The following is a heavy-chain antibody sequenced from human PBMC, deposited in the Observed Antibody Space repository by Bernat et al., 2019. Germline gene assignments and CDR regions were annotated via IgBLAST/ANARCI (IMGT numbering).Heavy chain of an antibody. CDR3: AREELWSPAGTDY. CDR2: ISSSSSTI. V-gene: IGHV3-48*01. Sequence: EVQLVESGGGLVQPGGSLRLSCAASGFTFSSYSMNWVRQAPGKGLEWVSYISSSSSTIYCADSVKGRFTISRDNAKNSLYLQMNSLRAEDTAVYYCAREELWSPAGTDYWGQGTLVTVSS. J-gene: IGHJ4*02. D-gene: IGHD5-18*01. CDR1: GFTFSSYS.